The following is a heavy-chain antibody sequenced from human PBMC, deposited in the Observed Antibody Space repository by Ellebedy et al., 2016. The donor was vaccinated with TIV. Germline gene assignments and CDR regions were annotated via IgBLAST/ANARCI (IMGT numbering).Heavy chain of an antibody. D-gene: IGHD3-10*01. CDR2: ISARSTNI. V-gene: IGHV3-48*01. CDR1: GFSFSRYA. Sequence: GESLKISCAASGFSFSRYAMNWVRQAPGKGLEWVSYISARSTNIPYADSVKDRFPISRDHAKNSLDLQMNSLRAEDTAVYYCARFAMVRGVNWGQGTLVTVSS. CDR3: ARFAMVRGVN. J-gene: IGHJ4*02.